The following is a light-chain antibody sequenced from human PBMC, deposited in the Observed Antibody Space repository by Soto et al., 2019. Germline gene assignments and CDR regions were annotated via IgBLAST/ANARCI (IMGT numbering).Light chain of an antibody. CDR2: WAS. V-gene: IGKV4-1*01. CDR3: QQYRYEPFT. CDR1: QSLFYSSNNKYF. Sequence: DVVMTQSPDSLAVSLGERATINCKSSQSLFYSSNNKYFLAWYQQKPGHPPKLLINWASTRESGVPDRFSGSGSETDFTLTISSLQAEDVAVYYCQQYRYEPFTFGPGTNVDI. J-gene: IGKJ3*01.